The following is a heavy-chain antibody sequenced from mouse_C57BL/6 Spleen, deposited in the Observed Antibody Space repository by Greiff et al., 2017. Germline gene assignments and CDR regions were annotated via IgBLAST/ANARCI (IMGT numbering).Heavy chain of an antibody. D-gene: IGHD1-1*01. CDR2: IKYDGSST. J-gene: IGHJ4*01. Sequence: EVKLMESEGGLVQPGSSMKLSCTASGFTFSEYYMAWVRQVPEKGLEWVANIKYDGSSTYYLDSLKSRFIISRDNAKNILYLQMSSLKSEDTATYYCAREGVAYYAMDYWGQGTSVTVSS. CDR1: GFTFSEYY. V-gene: IGHV5-16*01. CDR3: AREGVAYYAMDY.